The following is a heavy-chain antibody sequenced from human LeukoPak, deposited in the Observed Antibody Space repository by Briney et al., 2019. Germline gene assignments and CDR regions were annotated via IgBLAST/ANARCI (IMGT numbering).Heavy chain of an antibody. CDR3: AREGREVAGLQY. CDR1: GFTFSDYW. CDR2: INREGSST. D-gene: IGHD6-19*01. V-gene: IGHV3-74*01. J-gene: IGHJ4*02. Sequence: TGGSLRLSCAASGFTFSDYWMYWVRQAPGKRLVWVSRINREGSSTTYADSVKGRFTISRDNARNTLYLQVISLRIEDAAVYYCAREGREVAGLQYWGQGTLVTVSS.